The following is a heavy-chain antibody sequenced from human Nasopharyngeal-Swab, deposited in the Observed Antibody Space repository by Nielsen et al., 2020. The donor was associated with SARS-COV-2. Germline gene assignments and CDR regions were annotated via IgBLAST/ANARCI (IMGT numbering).Heavy chain of an antibody. CDR2: ISGSGGST. V-gene: IGHV3-23*01. J-gene: IGHJ4*02. Sequence: GGSLRLSCAASGFTFSSHAMSWVRQAPGKGLEWVSAISGSGGSTYYADSVKGRFTISRDNSKNTLYLQMNSLRAEDTAVYYCARVKRSSGWYAYYFDYWGQGTLVTVSS. CDR1: GFTFSSHA. D-gene: IGHD6-19*01. CDR3: ARVKRSSGWYAYYFDY.